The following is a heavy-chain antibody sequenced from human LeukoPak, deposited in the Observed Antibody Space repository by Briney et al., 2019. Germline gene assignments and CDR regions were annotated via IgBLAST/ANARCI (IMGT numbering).Heavy chain of an antibody. CDR2: LYSGGDI. Sequence: GGSLRLSCAASGFTVSNNYMSWVRQAPGKGLEWVSILYSGGDIYYADSVKGSFTISRDNSKNTLYLQMNSLRAEDTAVYYCARDQVVRGVIVSHDYWGQGTLVTVSS. CDR1: GFTVSNNY. D-gene: IGHD3-10*01. CDR3: ARDQVVRGVIVSHDY. J-gene: IGHJ4*02. V-gene: IGHV3-66*01.